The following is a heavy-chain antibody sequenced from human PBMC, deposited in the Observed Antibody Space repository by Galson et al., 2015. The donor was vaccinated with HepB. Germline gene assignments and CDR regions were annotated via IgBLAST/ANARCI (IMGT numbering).Heavy chain of an antibody. V-gene: IGHV1-69*13. CDR1: GGTFSSYA. D-gene: IGHD4-17*01. J-gene: IGHJ3*02. CDR3: ARWEGYGDYVRGGVWRPSAFDI. CDR2: IIPIFGTA. Sequence: SVKVSCKASGGTFSSYAISWVRQAPGQGLEWMGGIIPIFGTANYAQKFQGRVTITADESTSTAYMELSSLRSEDTAVYYCARWEGYGDYVRGGVWRPSAFDIWGQGTMVTVSS.